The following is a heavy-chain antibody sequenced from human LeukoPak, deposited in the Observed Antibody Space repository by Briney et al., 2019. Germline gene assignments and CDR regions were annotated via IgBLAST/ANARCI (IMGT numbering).Heavy chain of an antibody. V-gene: IGHV1-3*01. D-gene: IGHD6-19*01. CDR2: IHADSGNT. J-gene: IGHJ3*02. CDR3: TIGLAGDWDAFDI. CDR1: GYTFTTCA. Sequence: ASVKVSCKTSGYTFTTCAVHWVRQAPGQRLELMGWIHADSGNTKYSQKLQGRVAIARDTSASTIYMELTSLRIEDTAVYFCTIGLAGDWDAFDIWGLGTMVTVSS.